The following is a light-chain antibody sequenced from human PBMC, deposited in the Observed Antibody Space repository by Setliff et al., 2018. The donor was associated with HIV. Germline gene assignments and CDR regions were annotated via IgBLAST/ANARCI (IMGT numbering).Light chain of an antibody. V-gene: IGLV2-8*01. Sequence: PPSASGSPGQSVSISCTGTTSDIGNFDYVSWYQQHPSKAPKLIIYEVTKRPSGVPDRFSGSKSDNTASLTVSGLQTEDEADYYCYSYAGNNFYVFGSGTKVTVL. CDR1: TSDIGNFDY. CDR3: YSYAGNNFYV. J-gene: IGLJ1*01. CDR2: EVT.